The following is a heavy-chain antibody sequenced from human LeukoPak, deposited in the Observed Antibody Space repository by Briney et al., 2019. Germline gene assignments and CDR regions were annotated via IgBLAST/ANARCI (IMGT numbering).Heavy chain of an antibody. CDR3: ARQYTSGSGYYFDY. CDR2: IYHSGIT. V-gene: IGHV4-38-2*01. Sequence: SETLSLTCAVSAYSLSSGYYWGWIRQPPGKGLEWIASIYHSGITYYNPSLKSRVTISVDTSKNHFSLKVSSVTAADSAVYYCARQYTSGSGYYFDYWGQGALVSVSS. J-gene: IGHJ4*02. D-gene: IGHD6-25*01. CDR1: AYSLSSGYY.